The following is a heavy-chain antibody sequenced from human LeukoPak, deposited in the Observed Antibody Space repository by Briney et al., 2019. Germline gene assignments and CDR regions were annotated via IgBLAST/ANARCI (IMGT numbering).Heavy chain of an antibody. CDR2: VYYSGST. CDR1: GGSISIYY. V-gene: IGHV4-59*12. CDR3: ARGSFLSQGGAFDI. Sequence: SETLSLTCPVSGGSISIYYWSWIRQSPGKGLEWIGNVYYSGSTKCNPSLKSRVNISVDTSKNQFSLSLTSVTAADTAMCFCARGSFLSQGGAFDIWGHGTLVTVSS. D-gene: IGHD1-26*01. J-gene: IGHJ3*02.